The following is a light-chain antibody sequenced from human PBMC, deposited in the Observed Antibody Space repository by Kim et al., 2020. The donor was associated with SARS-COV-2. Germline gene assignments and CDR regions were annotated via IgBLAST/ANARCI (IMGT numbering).Light chain of an antibody. Sequence: VSVSPGHPASISCSGDKSGNKYASWYQQKPGQSPVLVIYQDNKRPSGIPERFSGSNSGNTATLTISGTQAMDEADYYCQTWDSSIFFGGGTQLTVL. J-gene: IGLJ2*01. V-gene: IGLV3-1*01. CDR1: KSGNKY. CDR2: QDN. CDR3: QTWDSSIF.